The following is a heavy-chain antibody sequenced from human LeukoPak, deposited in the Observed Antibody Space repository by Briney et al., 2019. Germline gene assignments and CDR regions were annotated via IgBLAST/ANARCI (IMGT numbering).Heavy chain of an antibody. CDR1: GYVFTTHW. J-gene: IGHJ4*02. CDR3: ARHLSYCSGGSCYSGLVTFDY. V-gene: IGHV5-51*01. Sequence: GESLKISCQTSGYVFTTHWIAWVRQKPGKGLEWMGIIYPSDSDIRYNPSFQGQVSISADKSISTAYLQWSSLKASDTAMYYCARHLSYCSGGSCYSGLVTFDYWGQGTLVTVSS. D-gene: IGHD2-15*01. CDR2: IYPSDSDI.